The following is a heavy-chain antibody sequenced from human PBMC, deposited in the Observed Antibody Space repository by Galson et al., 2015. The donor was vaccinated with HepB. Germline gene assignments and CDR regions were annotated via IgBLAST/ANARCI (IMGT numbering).Heavy chain of an antibody. CDR3: AKDVQQLVRGYFDY. D-gene: IGHD6-13*01. Sequence: SLRLSCAASGFTFSSYGMHWVRQAPGKGLEWVAFIRYDGSNKYYADSVKGRFTISRDNSKNTLYLQMNSLRAEDTAVYYCAKDVQQLVRGYFDYWGQGTLVTVSS. V-gene: IGHV3-30*02. CDR2: IRYDGSNK. J-gene: IGHJ4*02. CDR1: GFTFSSYG.